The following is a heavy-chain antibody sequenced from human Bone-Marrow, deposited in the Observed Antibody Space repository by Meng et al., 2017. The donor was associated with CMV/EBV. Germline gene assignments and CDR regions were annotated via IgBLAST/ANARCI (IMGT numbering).Heavy chain of an antibody. CDR1: GVSISSGGIY. Sequence: SLTCTVSGVSISSGGIYWSCIRQHPGKGLEWIGYIYYSGSTSYNPSLKSRVTVSVDTSKNQFSLKLTSVTAADTAVYYCARGIVAFDYWGQGTVVTVSS. CDR2: IYYSGST. D-gene: IGHD3-22*01. V-gene: IGHV4-31*03. J-gene: IGHJ4*02. CDR3: ARGIVAFDY.